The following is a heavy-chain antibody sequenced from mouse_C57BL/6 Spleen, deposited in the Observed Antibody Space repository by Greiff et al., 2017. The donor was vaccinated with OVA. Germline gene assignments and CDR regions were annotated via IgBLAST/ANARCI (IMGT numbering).Heavy chain of an antibody. CDR2: INYDGSST. CDR3: ARSMITTGYYFDY. J-gene: IGHJ2*01. V-gene: IGHV5-16*01. Sequence: EVHLVESEGGLVQPGSSMKLSCTASGFTFSDYYMAWVRQVPEKGLEWVANINYDGSSTYYLDSLKSRFIISRDNAKNILYLQMSSLKSEDTATYYCARSMITTGYYFDYWGQGTTLTVSS. CDR1: GFTFSDYY. D-gene: IGHD2-4*01.